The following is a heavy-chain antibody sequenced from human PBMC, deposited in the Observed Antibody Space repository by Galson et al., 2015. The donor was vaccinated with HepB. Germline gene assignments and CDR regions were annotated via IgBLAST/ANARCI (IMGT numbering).Heavy chain of an antibody. V-gene: IGHV1-2*04. CDR3: ARGVPAATYYGMDV. D-gene: IGHD2-2*01. Sequence: SVKVSCKASGYTFTGYYMHWVRQAPGQGLEWMGWINPNSGGTNYAQKFQGWVTMTRDTSISTAYMELSRLRSDDTAVYYCARGVPAATYYGMDVWGQGTTVTVSS. J-gene: IGHJ6*02. CDR2: INPNSGGT. CDR1: GYTFTGYY.